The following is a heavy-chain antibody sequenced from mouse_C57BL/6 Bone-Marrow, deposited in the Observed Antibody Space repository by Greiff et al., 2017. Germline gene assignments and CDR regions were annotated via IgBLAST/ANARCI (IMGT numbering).Heavy chain of an antibody. D-gene: IGHD2-2*01. Sequence: QVQLQQPGAELVRPGSSVKLSCKASGYTFTSYWMDWVKQRPGQGLEWIGNIYPSDSETHYNQKFKDKATLTVDKSSSTAYMQLSSLTSEDSAVYYCARCDYGYEGFAYWGQGTLVTVSA. CDR3: ARCDYGYEGFAY. J-gene: IGHJ3*01. CDR1: GYTFTSYW. V-gene: IGHV1-61*01. CDR2: IYPSDSET.